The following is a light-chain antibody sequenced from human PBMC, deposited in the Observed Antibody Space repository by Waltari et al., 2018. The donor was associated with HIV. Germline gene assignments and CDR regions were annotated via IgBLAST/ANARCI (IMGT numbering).Light chain of an antibody. CDR2: GNS. J-gene: IGLJ1*01. Sequence: QPVLTQPPSVSGAPGQRVTISCTGSSSNIGAGYDVHWYQPLPGTAPKLLIYGNSNRPSGVPDRFSGSKSGTSASLAITGLQAEDEADYYCQSYDSSLSGYVFGTGTKVTVL. V-gene: IGLV1-40*01. CDR1: SSNIGAGYD. CDR3: QSYDSSLSGYV.